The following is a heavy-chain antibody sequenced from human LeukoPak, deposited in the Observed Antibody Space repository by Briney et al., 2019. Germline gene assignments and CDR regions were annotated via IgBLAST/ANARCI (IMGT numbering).Heavy chain of an antibody. CDR3: AKDEYSSSWYYYYYGMDV. V-gene: IGHV3-30-3*01. CDR2: ISYDGSNK. Sequence: GGSLRLSCAASGFTFSSYAMHWVRQAPGKGLEWVAVISYDGSNKYYADSVKGRFTISRDNSKNTLYLQMNSLRAEDTAVYYCAKDEYSSSWYYYYYGMDVWGKGTTVTVSS. J-gene: IGHJ6*04. CDR1: GFTFSSYA. D-gene: IGHD6-13*01.